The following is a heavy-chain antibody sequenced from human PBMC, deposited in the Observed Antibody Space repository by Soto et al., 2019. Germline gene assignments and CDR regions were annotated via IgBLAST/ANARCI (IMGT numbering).Heavy chain of an antibody. Sequence: EVQLVESGGGLVQPGGSLRLSCAASGFIFSNYAMIWVRQAPGEGLECVSSIGGDGGGTTYADSMKGRFTISRDNSKNTLYLQINSLRVEDTAIYYCASDQNWGGAYWGQGTLVTVSS. CDR1: GFIFSNYA. J-gene: IGHJ4*02. D-gene: IGHD7-27*01. V-gene: IGHV3-23*04. CDR2: IGGDGGGT. CDR3: ASDQNWGGAY.